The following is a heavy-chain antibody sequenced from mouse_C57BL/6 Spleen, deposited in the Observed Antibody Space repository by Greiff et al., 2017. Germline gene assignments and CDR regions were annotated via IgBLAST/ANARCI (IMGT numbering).Heavy chain of an antibody. V-gene: IGHV1-82*01. CDR3: ARKEATVDAMDY. Sequence: VQLQQSGPELVKPGASVKISCTASGYAFSSSWMNWVKQRPGKGLEWIGRIYPGDGDTNYNGKFKGKATLTADKSSSTAYMQLSSLTSEDSAVYFCARKEATVDAMDYWGQGTSVTVSS. D-gene: IGHD1-1*01. CDR1: GYAFSSSW. J-gene: IGHJ4*01. CDR2: IYPGDGDT.